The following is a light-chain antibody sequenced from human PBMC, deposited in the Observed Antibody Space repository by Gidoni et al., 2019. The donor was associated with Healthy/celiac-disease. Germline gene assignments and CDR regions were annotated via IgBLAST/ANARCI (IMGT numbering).Light chain of an antibody. CDR2: GAS. CDR1: QSVSSN. V-gene: IGKV3-15*01. CDR3: QQYNNWPLT. J-gene: IGKJ4*01. Sequence: EIVMTQSPATLSVSPGERATLSCRASQSVSSNLAWYQQKPDQAPRLLIYGASTRATGIPARFSGSGSGKEFTLTISSLQSEDFAVYYCQQYNNWPLTFGGGTKVEIK.